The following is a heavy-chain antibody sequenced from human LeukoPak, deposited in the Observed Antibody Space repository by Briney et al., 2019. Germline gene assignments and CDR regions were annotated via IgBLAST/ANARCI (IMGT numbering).Heavy chain of an antibody. CDR2: TYYRSKWYN. J-gene: IGHJ3*02. Sequence: SQTLSLTCAISGDSVSSNSAAWNWIRQSPSRGLEWLGRTYYRSKWYNDYAVSVKSRITINPDTSKNQFSLQLNSVTPEDTAVYYCARAGVIRFSYGLVDDAFNIWGQGTMVTVSS. CDR3: ARAGVIRFSYGLVDDAFNI. D-gene: IGHD5-18*01. CDR1: GDSVSSNSAA. V-gene: IGHV6-1*01.